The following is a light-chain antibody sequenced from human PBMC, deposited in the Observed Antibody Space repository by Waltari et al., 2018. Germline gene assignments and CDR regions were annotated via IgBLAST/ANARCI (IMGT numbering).Light chain of an antibody. CDR1: SLRSYY. Sequence: SSELTQDPAVSVALDQTVRITCQGDSLRSYYASWYQQKPGQAPVLVIYNKNNRPSGIPDRVAGSGAGNTASLIIIGAQAEDEADYYCSSRDSSASHVLFGGGTKLTVL. J-gene: IGLJ2*01. CDR3: SSRDSSASHVL. CDR2: NKN. V-gene: IGLV3-19*01.